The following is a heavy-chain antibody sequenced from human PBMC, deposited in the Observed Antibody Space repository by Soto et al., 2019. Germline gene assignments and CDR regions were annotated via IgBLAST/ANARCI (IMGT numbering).Heavy chain of an antibody. CDR1: GFSLSTSGMC. V-gene: IGHV2-70*01. J-gene: IGHJ3*02. CDR2: IDWDDDK. CDR3: ARSIAVAGLRAFDI. Sequence: SGPTLVNPTQTLTLTYTFSGFSLSTSGMCVSWIRQPPGKALEWLALIDWDDDKYYSTSLKTRLTISKDTSKNQVVLTMTNMDPVDTATYYCARSIAVAGLRAFDIWGQGTMVTVSS. D-gene: IGHD6-19*01.